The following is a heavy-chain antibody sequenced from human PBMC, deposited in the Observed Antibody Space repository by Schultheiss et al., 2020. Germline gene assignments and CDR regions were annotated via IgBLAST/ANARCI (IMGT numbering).Heavy chain of an antibody. J-gene: IGHJ5*02. CDR2: ISYDGSNK. Sequence: WGSLRLSCAASGFTFSSYGMHWVRQAPGKGLEWVAVISYDGSNKYYADSVKGRSTISRDNAKNTLYLQMNSLRAEDTAVYYCARSPGEQWLVTTAWGQGTLVTVSS. CDR1: GFTFSSYG. V-gene: IGHV3-30*03. CDR3: ARSPGEQWLVTTA. D-gene: IGHD6-19*01.